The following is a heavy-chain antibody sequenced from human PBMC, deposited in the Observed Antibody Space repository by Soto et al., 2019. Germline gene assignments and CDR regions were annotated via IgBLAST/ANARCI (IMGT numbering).Heavy chain of an antibody. J-gene: IGHJ4*02. D-gene: IGHD2-21*01. Sequence: SVKVSCKASGGTFSSYAISWVRQAPGQGLEWMGGIIPIFGTANYAQKFQGRVTITADESTSTAYMELSSLRSEDTAVYYCARPREMAIILGPFDYWGQGTLVTVSS. V-gene: IGHV1-69*13. CDR3: ARPREMAIILGPFDY. CDR1: GGTFSSYA. CDR2: IIPIFGTA.